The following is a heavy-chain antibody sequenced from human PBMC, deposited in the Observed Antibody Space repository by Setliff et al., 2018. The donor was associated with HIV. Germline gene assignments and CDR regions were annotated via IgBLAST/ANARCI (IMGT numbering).Heavy chain of an antibody. CDR1: GGSININNYY. CDR3: ARDLRGYYYDTSGYYYMGV. V-gene: IGHV4-39*07. CDR2: IYYSGAT. D-gene: IGHD3-22*01. J-gene: IGHJ6*03. Sequence: SETLSLTCTVSGGSININNYYWGWIRQPPGKGLEWIGSIYYSGATYYNPSLKSRVTISVDTSKNQFSLKLRSVAAADTAVYYCARDLRGYYYDTSGYYYMGVWGKGTTVTVSS.